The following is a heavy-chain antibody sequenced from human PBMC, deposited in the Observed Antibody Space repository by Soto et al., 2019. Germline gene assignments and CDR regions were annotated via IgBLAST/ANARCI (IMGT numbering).Heavy chain of an antibody. D-gene: IGHD3-22*01. V-gene: IGHV3-30-3*01. CDR1: GFTFSSYA. CDR3: ARQSSGYYFLSYFDY. J-gene: IGHJ4*02. Sequence: QVQLVESGGGVVQPGRSLRLSCAASGFTFSSYAMHWVRQAPGKGLEWVAVISYDGSNKYYADSVEGRFTISKDNSKNTLYLQMNSLRAEDTAVYYCARQSSGYYFLSYFDYWGQGTLVTVSS. CDR2: ISYDGSNK.